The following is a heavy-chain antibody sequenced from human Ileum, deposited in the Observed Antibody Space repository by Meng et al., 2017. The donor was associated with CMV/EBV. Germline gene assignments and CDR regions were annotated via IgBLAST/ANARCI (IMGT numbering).Heavy chain of an antibody. D-gene: IGHD2-2*02. J-gene: IGHJ5*02. V-gene: IGHV3-33*06. CDR3: AKDVVPAAIYGRNWFDP. Sequence: FTFSSDGMHWVRQAPGKGLEWVAVIWYDGSNKYYADSVKGRFTISRDNSKNTLYLQMNSLRAEDTAVYYCAKDVVPAAIYGRNWFDPWGQGTLVTVSS. CDR2: IWYDGSNK. CDR1: FTFSSDG.